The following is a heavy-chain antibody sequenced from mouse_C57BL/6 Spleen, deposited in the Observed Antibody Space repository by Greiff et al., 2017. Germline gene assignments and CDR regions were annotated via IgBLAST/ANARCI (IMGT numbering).Heavy chain of an antibody. CDR1: GYTFTGYW. V-gene: IGHV1-9*01. J-gene: IGHJ3*01. CDR2: ILPGSGST. CDR3: ARRGDQAWFAY. Sequence: QVQLKESGAELMKPGASVKLSCKATGYTFTGYWIEWVKQRPGHGLEWIGEILPGSGSTNYNEKFKGKATFTEDTSSNTAYMQLSSLTTEDSAIYYCARRGDQAWFAYWGQGTLVTVSA. D-gene: IGHD3-2*02.